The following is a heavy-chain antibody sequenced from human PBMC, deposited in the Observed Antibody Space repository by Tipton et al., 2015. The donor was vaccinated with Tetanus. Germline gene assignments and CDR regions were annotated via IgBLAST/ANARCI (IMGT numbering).Heavy chain of an antibody. CDR2: VYSSGST. CDR1: TDSISSTSYY. V-gene: IGHV4-39*01. J-gene: IGHJ2*01. CDR3: ARHGSSYWYFAL. Sequence: TLSLTCTVFTDSISSTSYYWVWLRQPPGKGLEWIGNVYSSGSTYYNPSLRSRVPISVDTSNNQFSLKLSSVTAADTATYYCARHGSSYWYFALWGRGTLVTVSS. D-gene: IGHD2-2*01.